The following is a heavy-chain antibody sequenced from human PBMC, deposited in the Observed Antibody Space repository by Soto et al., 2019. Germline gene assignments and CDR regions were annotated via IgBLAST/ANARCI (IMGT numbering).Heavy chain of an antibody. J-gene: IGHJ5*02. CDR3: ARSPGYFTIPSLDP. V-gene: IGHV4-4*01. Sequence: LETLSLTCGVSGESISSVNGGRSGRQSAGQGREWIGDTYHTGITNYTPSLQSRVTISVDKFKNEFSLNLTSVTAAHPAVYSWARSPGYFTIPSLDPWGQGTLVSVPP. CDR2: TYHTGIT. CDR1: GESISSVNG. D-gene: IGHD2-8*01.